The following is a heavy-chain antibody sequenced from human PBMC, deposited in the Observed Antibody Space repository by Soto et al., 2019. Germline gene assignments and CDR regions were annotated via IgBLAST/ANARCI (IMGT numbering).Heavy chain of an antibody. CDR1: GFTFSSYS. CDR3: AREEGYSGYSSASVDY. CDR2: ISSSSSTI. D-gene: IGHD6-6*01. Sequence: EVQLVESGGGLVQPGGSLRLSCAASGFTFSSYSMNWVRQAPGKGLEWVSYISSSSSTIYYADSVKGRFTISRDNAKNSLYLQMNSLRDEDTAVYYCAREEGYSGYSSASVDYWGQGTLVTVSS. J-gene: IGHJ4*02. V-gene: IGHV3-48*02.